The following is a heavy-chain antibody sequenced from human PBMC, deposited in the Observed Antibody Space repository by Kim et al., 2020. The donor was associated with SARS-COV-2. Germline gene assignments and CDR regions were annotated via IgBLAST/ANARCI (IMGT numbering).Heavy chain of an antibody. CDR1: GFTFDDYA. CDR3: AKGVEVAVLTD. Sequence: GGSLRLSCAASGFTFDDYAMHWVGQAPGKGLEWISGISWNSGSIGYADSVKGRFTISRDNAKNSLYLQMNSLRAEDTALYYCAKGVEVAVLTDWGQGTLVTVSS. J-gene: IGHJ4*02. D-gene: IGHD6-19*01. CDR2: ISWNSGSI. V-gene: IGHV3-9*01.